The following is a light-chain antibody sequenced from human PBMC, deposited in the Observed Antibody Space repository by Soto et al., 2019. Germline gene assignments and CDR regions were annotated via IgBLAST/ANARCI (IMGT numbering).Light chain of an antibody. CDR3: QQYGSSAYT. V-gene: IGKV3-20*01. Sequence: EIVLTQSPGTLSLSPGERATLSCRASQSVSTSYLAWYQQKPGQAPRLLIYGASRRATGIPDRFSGSGSGTHFPLTISRLEPEDVAVYYCQQYGSSAYTFGQGTKLEIK. J-gene: IGKJ2*01. CDR2: GAS. CDR1: QSVSTSY.